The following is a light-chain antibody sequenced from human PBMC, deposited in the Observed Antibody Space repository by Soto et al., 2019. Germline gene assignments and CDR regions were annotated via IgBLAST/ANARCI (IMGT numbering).Light chain of an antibody. Sequence: QSALTQPASVSGSPGQSITISCAGSGGDVGNYDLLSWYQKIPGKAPKLLIYDNNKRPSGIPDRFSGSKSGTSATLGITGPQTGDEADYYCGTWDSSLSVYVIGTGTKLTVL. J-gene: IGLJ1*01. V-gene: IGLV1-51*01. CDR1: GGDVGNYDL. CDR3: GTWDSSLSVYV. CDR2: DNN.